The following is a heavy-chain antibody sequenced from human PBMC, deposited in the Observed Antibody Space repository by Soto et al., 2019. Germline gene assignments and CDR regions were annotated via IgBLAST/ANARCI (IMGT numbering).Heavy chain of an antibody. J-gene: IGHJ4*02. CDR1: GFSFSSYS. Sequence: GGSLRLSCAASGFSFSSYSMNWVRQTPGKGLEWVSYISSGSSAIYYADSVKGRFTISRDNAKNSLYLQMNSLRAEDTAVYYCARVLRFLECPFDYWGQGTLVTVSS. CDR3: ARVLRFLECPFDY. D-gene: IGHD3-3*01. V-gene: IGHV3-21*05. CDR2: ISSGSSAI.